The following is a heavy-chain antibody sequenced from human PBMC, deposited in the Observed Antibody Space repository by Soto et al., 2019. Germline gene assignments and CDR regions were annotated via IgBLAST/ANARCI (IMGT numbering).Heavy chain of an antibody. CDR1: GFTFSIFA. Sequence: QVQLVESGGGVVQPGGSLRLSCAASGFTFSIFAVQWVRQAPGKGLEWVSLISSDGSIKHYADSVKGRFTVSRDHSENTVYLQMNSLRPDDRAVYYCARDDFSVEPLCDLWGQGAPVTVS. CDR2: ISSDGSIK. CDR3: ARDDFSVEPLCDL. V-gene: IGHV3-30*04. D-gene: IGHD2-21*01. J-gene: IGHJ4*02.